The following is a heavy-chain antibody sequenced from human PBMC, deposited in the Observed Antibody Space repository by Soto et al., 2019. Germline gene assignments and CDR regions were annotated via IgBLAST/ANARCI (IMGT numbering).Heavy chain of an antibody. V-gene: IGHV3-21*01. CDR1: GFTFSSYS. D-gene: IGHD3-22*01. CDR2: ISSSSSYI. Sequence: GGSLRLSCAASGFTFSSYSMNWVRQAPGKGLEWVSSISSSSSYIYYADSVKGRFTISRDNAKNSLYLQMNSLRAEDTAVYYCARLIPDYYDSSGDDAFDIWGQGTMVTVSS. CDR3: ARLIPDYYDSSGDDAFDI. J-gene: IGHJ3*02.